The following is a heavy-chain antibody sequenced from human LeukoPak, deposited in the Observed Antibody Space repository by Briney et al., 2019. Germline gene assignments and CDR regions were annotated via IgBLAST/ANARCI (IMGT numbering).Heavy chain of an antibody. CDR2: IRFDGSNK. J-gene: IGHJ4*02. Sequence: GGSLRLSCAASGFTFSSYGMHWVRQAPGKGLEWVTFIRFDGSNKYYADSVKGRFTISRDNSKSTLYLQMNSLRADDTAVYYCAKDGEGTPDYWGQGTLVTVSS. CDR3: AKDGEGTPDY. CDR1: GFTFSSYG. V-gene: IGHV3-30*02. D-gene: IGHD1-14*01.